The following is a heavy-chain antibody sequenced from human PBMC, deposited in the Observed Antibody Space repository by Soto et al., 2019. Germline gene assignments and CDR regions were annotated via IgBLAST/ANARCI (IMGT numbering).Heavy chain of an antibody. V-gene: IGHV4-59*08. J-gene: IGHJ4*02. CDR1: SGSINNYY. CDR2: IHYSGNT. Sequence: SETLSLTCTVSSGSINNYYWSWIRQPPGKGLEWIGYIHYSGNTKYNPSLRSRVTISADTSKNQFSLKLSSVTAADTAVYYCGRGHYDFWRGYFPTIDYWGQGSLVTVSS. CDR3: GRGHYDFWRGYFPTIDY. D-gene: IGHD3-3*01.